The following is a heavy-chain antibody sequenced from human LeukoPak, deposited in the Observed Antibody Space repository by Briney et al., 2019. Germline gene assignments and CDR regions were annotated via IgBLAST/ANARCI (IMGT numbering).Heavy chain of an antibody. D-gene: IGHD5-24*01. CDR3: AKGGDGYNYYFDY. Sequence: GGSLRLSCTASGFTFSDYAMSWVRQAPGKGLEWVSGISGSGGSIRYADSVKGRFIISRDNSKNTLYLQMNSLRAEDTAVYYCAKGGDGYNYYFDYWGQETLATVSS. CDR2: ISGSGGSI. CDR1: GFTFSDYA. J-gene: IGHJ4*02. V-gene: IGHV3-23*01.